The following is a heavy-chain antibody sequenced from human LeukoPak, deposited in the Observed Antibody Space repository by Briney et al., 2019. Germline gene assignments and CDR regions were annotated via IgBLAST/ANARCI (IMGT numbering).Heavy chain of an antibody. CDR1: GFTFSSYS. Sequence: PGGSLRLSCAASGFTFSSYSMNWVRQAPGKGLEWVAVISYDGSNKYYADSVKGRFTISRDNSKNTLYLQMNSLRAEDTAVYYCARVGRQQLVEDYWGQGTLVTVSS. D-gene: IGHD6-13*01. J-gene: IGHJ4*02. CDR3: ARVGRQQLVEDY. V-gene: IGHV3-30*03. CDR2: ISYDGSNK.